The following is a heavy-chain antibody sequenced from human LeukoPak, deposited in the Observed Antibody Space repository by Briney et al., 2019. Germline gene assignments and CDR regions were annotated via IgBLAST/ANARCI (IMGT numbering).Heavy chain of an antibody. CDR3: ASHENDYYDSSGYHY. D-gene: IGHD3-22*01. V-gene: IGHV3-7*01. J-gene: IGHJ4*02. CDR1: GLTFSSYW. Sequence: PGGSLRLSCAASGLTFSSYWMSWVRQAPGKGLEWVANIKQDGSEKYYVDSVKGRFTISRDNAKNSLYLQMNSLRAEDTAVYYCASHENDYYDSSGYHYWGQGTLVTVSS. CDR2: IKQDGSEK.